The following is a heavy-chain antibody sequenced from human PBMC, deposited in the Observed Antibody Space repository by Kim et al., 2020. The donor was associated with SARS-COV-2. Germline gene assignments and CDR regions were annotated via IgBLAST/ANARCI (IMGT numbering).Heavy chain of an antibody. D-gene: IGHD4-17*01. Sequence: DSVKGRFTISRDNAKNSLYLQMNSLRAEDTALYYCATIRPAQDYYYGMDVWGQGTTVTVSS. J-gene: IGHJ6*02. CDR3: ATIRPAQDYYYGMDV. V-gene: IGHV3-9*01.